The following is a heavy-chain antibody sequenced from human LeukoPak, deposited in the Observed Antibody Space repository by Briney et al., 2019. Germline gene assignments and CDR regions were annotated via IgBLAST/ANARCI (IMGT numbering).Heavy chain of an antibody. V-gene: IGHV1-58*02. CDR1: RFTFTSTA. J-gene: IGHJ4*02. D-gene: IGHD4-17*01. CDR3: AADLRSTVTTNCFDY. Sequence: ASVKVSCKXSRFTFTSTAMQWVRQARRQRLEWIGRIVVGSGNTNYAQKFQERVTITRDMSTSTAYMELSSLRSEDTAVYYCAADLRSTVTTNCFDYWGQGTLVTVSS. CDR2: IVVGSGNT.